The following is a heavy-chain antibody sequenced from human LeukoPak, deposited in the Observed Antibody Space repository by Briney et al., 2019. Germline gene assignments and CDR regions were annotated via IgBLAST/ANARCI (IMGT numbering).Heavy chain of an antibody. D-gene: IGHD1-14*01. Sequence: GESLKISCKGFGFSFTNYWVGWVRQMPGKGLEWMGIIYPGDSDTRYSPSFLGQVTISADKSISTAYLQWSSLKASDTAIYYCVRYRSAGYYYGMDVWGQGTTVTVSS. CDR2: IYPGDSDT. J-gene: IGHJ6*02. CDR1: GFSFTNYW. CDR3: VRYRSAGYYYGMDV. V-gene: IGHV5-51*01.